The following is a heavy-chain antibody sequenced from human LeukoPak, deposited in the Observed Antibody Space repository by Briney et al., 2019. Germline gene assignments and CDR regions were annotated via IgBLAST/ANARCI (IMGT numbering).Heavy chain of an antibody. CDR3: ARRYSGYDYGYFDY. D-gene: IGHD5-12*01. CDR1: GYSISSGFY. Sequence: SETLSLTCSVSGYSISSGFYWSWIRQPAGKGLEWIGRIYTSGSTNYNPSLKSRVTMSVDTTKNQFSLNLSSVTAADTGLYYCARRYSGYDYGYFDYWGQGILVTVSS. V-gene: IGHV4-4*07. CDR2: IYTSGST. J-gene: IGHJ4*02.